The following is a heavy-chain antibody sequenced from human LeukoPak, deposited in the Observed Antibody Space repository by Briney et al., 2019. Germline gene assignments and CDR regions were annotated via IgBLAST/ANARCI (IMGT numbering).Heavy chain of an antibody. V-gene: IGHV3-7*01. D-gene: IGHD5-12*01. CDR3: VRDGGVSGYDLLDY. CDR1: GFTFSNYW. Sequence: GGSLRLSCAASGFTFSNYWMSWVRQAPGKGLEWVAHINQDGGEEHYMDSVKARFIISRDNAKNSLSLQMDSLRAEDSAVYYCVRDGGVSGYDLLDYWGQGTLVTVSS. J-gene: IGHJ4*02. CDR2: INQDGGEE.